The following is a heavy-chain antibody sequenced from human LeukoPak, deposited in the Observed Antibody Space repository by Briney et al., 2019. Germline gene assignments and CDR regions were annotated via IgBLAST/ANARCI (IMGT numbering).Heavy chain of an antibody. V-gene: IGHV1-3*01. CDR3: ARDPISGSYLYYYYGMDV. CDR1: GYTFTSYA. CDR2: INAGNGNT. J-gene: IGHJ6*02. Sequence: ASVTVSFTASGYTFTSYAMHWVRQAPGQRLEWMGWINAGNGNTKYSQKFQGRVTITRDTSASTAYMELSSLRSEDTAVYYCARDPISGSYLYYYYGMDVWGQGTTVTVSS. D-gene: IGHD1-26*01.